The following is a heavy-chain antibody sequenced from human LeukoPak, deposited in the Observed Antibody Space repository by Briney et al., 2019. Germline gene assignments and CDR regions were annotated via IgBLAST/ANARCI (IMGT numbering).Heavy chain of an antibody. J-gene: IGHJ4*02. CDR1: DDSINRVY. Sequence: SVTLSLPCTVSDDSINRVYWSWLRDPPEKALEVIGYTYIGGGTNYNPSLKSRVTISLDKSKHQVALKMTSVTAADTAGDYVARPARVCDYWGPGILVTVS. CDR3: ARPARVCDY. V-gene: IGHV4-4*09. CDR2: TYIGGGT.